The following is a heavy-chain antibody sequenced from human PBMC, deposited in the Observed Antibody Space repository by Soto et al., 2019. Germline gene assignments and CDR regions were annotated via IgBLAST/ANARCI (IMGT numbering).Heavy chain of an antibody. D-gene: IGHD3-3*02. Sequence: PGESLKISCKGSGYSFSSYWIGWVRQMPGKGLEWMGIIYPGDSNTRYSPSFQGQVTISADKSISSAYLQWNSLQASDTAIYYWTRQVLGGFGNDYWGQGTLVTVSS. J-gene: IGHJ4*02. CDR2: IYPGDSNT. CDR3: TRQVLGGFGNDY. V-gene: IGHV5-51*01. CDR1: GYSFSSYW.